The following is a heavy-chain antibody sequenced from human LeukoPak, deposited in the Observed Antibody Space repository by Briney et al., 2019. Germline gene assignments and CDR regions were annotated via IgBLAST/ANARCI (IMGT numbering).Heavy chain of an antibody. D-gene: IGHD2-15*01. V-gene: IGHV1-2*02. CDR1: GCTFTDYY. J-gene: IGHJ4*02. Sequence: ASVKVSCKASGCTFTDYYMHWVRQAPGQRLEWMGWLNPNNGATNFAQKFQGRVTMTRDTSISTTYMELSRLRSDDTAVYYCARDLGFCSGGSCGSMTTVTSYDYWGQGTLVTVSS. CDR3: ARDLGFCSGGSCGSMTTVTSYDY. CDR2: LNPNNGAT.